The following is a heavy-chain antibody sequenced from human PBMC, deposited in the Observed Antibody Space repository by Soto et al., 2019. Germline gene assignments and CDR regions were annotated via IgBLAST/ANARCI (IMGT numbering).Heavy chain of an antibody. D-gene: IGHD2-21*01. Sequence: GGSLRLSCAASGFTFNIYGMHWVRQAPGKGLEWVALILYDGSKKYYTDSVKGRFTISRDNSKNTLYLQMNSLTAEDTAVYYCAKGDGRNSVVYWGQGTLVTVSS. V-gene: IGHV3-30*18. CDR3: AKGDGRNSVVY. CDR2: ILYDGSKK. J-gene: IGHJ4*02. CDR1: GFTFNIYG.